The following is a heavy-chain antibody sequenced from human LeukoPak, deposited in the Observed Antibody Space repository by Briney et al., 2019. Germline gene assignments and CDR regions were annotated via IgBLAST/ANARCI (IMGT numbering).Heavy chain of an antibody. CDR3: TTDAWYSAGH. CDR2: IKKDGSEK. D-gene: IGHD2-15*01. V-gene: IGHV3-7*03. Sequence: GGSLRLSCTASGFIFSGSWMAWIRQAPGKGLEWVAIIKKDGSEKYYVDSMKGRFTISRDNAKNSLFLQMNSLRAEDTAIYYCTTDAWYSAGHWGQGTLVTVSS. J-gene: IGHJ4*02. CDR1: GFIFSGSW.